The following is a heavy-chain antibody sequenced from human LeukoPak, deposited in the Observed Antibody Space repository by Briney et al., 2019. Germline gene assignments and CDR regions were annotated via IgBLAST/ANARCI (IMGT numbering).Heavy chain of an antibody. CDR3: ARETAGYYGSGSYVDY. D-gene: IGHD3-10*01. CDR1: GGSISSYY. V-gene: IGHV4-59*01. J-gene: IGHJ4*02. Sequence: PSETLSLTCTVFGGSISSYYWSWIRQPPGKGLEWIGYIYYSGSTNYNPSLKSRVTISVDTSKNQFSLKLSSVTAADTAVYYCARETAGYYGSGSYVDYWGQGTLVTVSS. CDR2: IYYSGST.